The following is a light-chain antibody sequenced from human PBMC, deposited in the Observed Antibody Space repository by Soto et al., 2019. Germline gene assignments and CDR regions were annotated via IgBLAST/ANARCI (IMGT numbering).Light chain of an antibody. J-gene: IGKJ2*01. CDR3: QQYGSSPPYT. V-gene: IGKV3-20*01. CDR1: QTVSGNY. CDR2: GSS. Sequence: EIVLTQSPGTLSLSPGERATLSCRASQTVSGNYLAWYQQKPGQSPMLLIYGSSDRATGIPDRFSGSGSGTDFTLPISRVEPEDFAVYYCQQYGSSPPYTFGQGTKLEIK.